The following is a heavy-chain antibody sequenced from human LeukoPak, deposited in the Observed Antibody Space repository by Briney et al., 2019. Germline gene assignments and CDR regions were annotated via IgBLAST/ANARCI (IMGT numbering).Heavy chain of an antibody. CDR2: ISSSSSYI. CDR3: ARARNTYYYDSSGYSSFAFDI. V-gene: IGHV3-21*01. D-gene: IGHD3-22*01. Sequence: GGSLRLSCAASGFTFSSYSMNWFRQAPGKGLEWVSSISSSSSYIYYADSVKGRFTISRDNAKNSLYLQMNSLRAEDTAVYYCARARNTYYYDSSGYSSFAFDIWGQGTMVTVSS. J-gene: IGHJ3*02. CDR1: GFTFSSYS.